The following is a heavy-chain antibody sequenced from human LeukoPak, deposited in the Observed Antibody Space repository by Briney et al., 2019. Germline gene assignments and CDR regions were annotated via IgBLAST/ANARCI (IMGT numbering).Heavy chain of an antibody. CDR3: VTRYGSGSYPWFDP. Sequence: GGSLRLSCAASGFTFSSYWMHWVRQAPGKGLVWVSRIKTDGSSTSYADSVKGRFTISRDNAKNTLYLQMNSLRAEDTAVYYCVTRYGSGSYPWFDPWGQGTLVTVSS. D-gene: IGHD3-10*01. V-gene: IGHV3-74*01. CDR1: GFTFSSYW. CDR2: IKTDGSST. J-gene: IGHJ5*02.